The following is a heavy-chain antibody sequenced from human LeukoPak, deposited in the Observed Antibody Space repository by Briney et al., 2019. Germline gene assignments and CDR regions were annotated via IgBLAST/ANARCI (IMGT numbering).Heavy chain of an antibody. CDR2: IKKDGSEK. D-gene: IGHD6-19*01. Sequence: GSLRLSCAASGFTFSNYWMNWVRQAPGKGLEWVAFIKKDGSEKIYVDSVRGRFTISRDNAKNTLYLQMNSLRAEDTAVYYCAAGAGWLIDYWGQGTLVTVSS. J-gene: IGHJ4*02. V-gene: IGHV3-7*01. CDR1: GFTFSNYW. CDR3: AAGAGWLIDY.